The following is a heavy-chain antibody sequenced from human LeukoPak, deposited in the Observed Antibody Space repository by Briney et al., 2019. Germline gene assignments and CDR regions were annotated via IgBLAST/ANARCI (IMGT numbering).Heavy chain of an antibody. CDR2: IYYSGST. CDR3: ARGWYFDY. Sequence: SETLSLTCTVSGASISSYYWSWIRQPPGKGLEWIGYIYYSGSTNYNPSLKSRVTISVDTSKNQFSLKLSSVTAADTAVYYCARGWYFDYWGQGTLVTVSS. V-gene: IGHV4-59*01. CDR1: GASISSYY. J-gene: IGHJ4*02.